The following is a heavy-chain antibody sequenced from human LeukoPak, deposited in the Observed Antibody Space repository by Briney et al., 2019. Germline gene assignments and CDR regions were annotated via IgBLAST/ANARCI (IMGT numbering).Heavy chain of an antibody. J-gene: IGHJ4*02. CDR1: GFTVSSNY. CDR2: ISGSGGST. CDR3: AKRGVQLWLRTRSDY. D-gene: IGHD5-18*01. V-gene: IGHV3-23*01. Sequence: PGGSLRLSCAASGFTVSSNYMGWVRQAPGKGLEWVSAISGSGGSTYYADSVKGRFTISRDNSKNTLYLQMNSLRAEDTAVYYCAKRGVQLWLRTRSDYWGQGTLVTVSS.